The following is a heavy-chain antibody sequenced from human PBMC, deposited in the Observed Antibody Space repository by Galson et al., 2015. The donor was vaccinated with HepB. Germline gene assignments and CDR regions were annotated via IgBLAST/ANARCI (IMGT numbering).Heavy chain of an antibody. CDR1: GSTFSSYA. Sequence: SLRLSCAASGSTFSSYAMHWVRQAPGKGLEWVAVISYDGSNKYYADSVKGRFTISRDNSKNTLYLQMNSLRAEDTAVYYCAGYYDILTGYSWGFDYWGQGTLVTVSS. V-gene: IGHV3-30-3*01. D-gene: IGHD3-9*01. J-gene: IGHJ4*02. CDR2: ISYDGSNK. CDR3: AGYYDILTGYSWGFDY.